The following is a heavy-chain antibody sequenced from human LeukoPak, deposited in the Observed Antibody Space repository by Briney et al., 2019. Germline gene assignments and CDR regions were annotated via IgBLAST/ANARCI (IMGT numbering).Heavy chain of an antibody. CDR2: IKSKAAIYAT. CDR1: GFTFSGSA. V-gene: IGHV3-73*01. CDR3: TTYGDYAPGSDY. D-gene: IGHD4-17*01. Sequence: TGGSLRLSCAASGFTFSGSAIHWVRQASGKGLEWVGRIKSKAAIYATAYAASVKGRFTISRDDSENTAYLQMNSLKTEDTAVYYCTTYGDYAPGSDYWGQGTLVTVSS. J-gene: IGHJ4*02.